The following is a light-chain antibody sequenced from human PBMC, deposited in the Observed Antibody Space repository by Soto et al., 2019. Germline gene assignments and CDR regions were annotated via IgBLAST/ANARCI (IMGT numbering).Light chain of an antibody. J-gene: IGKJ1*01. CDR3: QHYNSYSEA. V-gene: IGKV1-5*03. Sequence: DIQMTQSPSTLSASLGDRVTITCRASQSISNWFAWYQQKPGKAPKLLIYKASTLKSGVPSRFRGSGSGTEFTLTISSLQPDDFESYYCQHYNSYSEAFGQGTKVDIK. CDR2: KAS. CDR1: QSISNW.